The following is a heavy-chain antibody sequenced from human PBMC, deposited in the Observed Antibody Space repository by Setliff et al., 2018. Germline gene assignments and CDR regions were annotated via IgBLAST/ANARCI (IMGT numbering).Heavy chain of an antibody. CDR2: IYYSGST. D-gene: IGHD3-22*01. V-gene: IGHV4-34*01. J-gene: IGHJ5*02. CDR3: ARRRRDDSSGYYYVGWFDP. Sequence: PSETLSLTCAVYGGSFSGYYWSWIRQPPGKGLEWIGSIYYSGSTYYNPSLKSRVTISVDTSKNQFSLKLSSVTAADTAVYYCARRRRDDSSGYYYVGWFDPWGQGTLVTVSS. CDR1: GGSFSGYY.